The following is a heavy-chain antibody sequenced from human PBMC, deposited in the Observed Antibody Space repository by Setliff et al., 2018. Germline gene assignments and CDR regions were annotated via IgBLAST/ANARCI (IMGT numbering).Heavy chain of an antibody. Sequence: GASVKVSCKASGYTFTSYAMNWVRQAPGQGLEWMGLITPNTGMTNYAQKLKGRVTMTRDTSTSTVYMELTGLRSDDTAVYFCAREVRGADARTSWFDPWGQGTLVTVSS. CDR2: ITPNTGMT. V-gene: IGHV1-46*01. CDR3: AREVRGADARTSWFDP. CDR1: GYTFTSYA. D-gene: IGHD3-10*01. J-gene: IGHJ5*02.